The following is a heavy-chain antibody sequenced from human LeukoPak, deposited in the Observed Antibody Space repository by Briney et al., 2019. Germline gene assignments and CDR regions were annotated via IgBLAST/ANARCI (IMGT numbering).Heavy chain of an antibody. CDR2: IRTSTEGANYA. J-gene: IGHJ4*02. V-gene: IGHV3-48*02. D-gene: IGHD3-9*01. Sequence: GGSLRLSCAASGFTFSSFAMNWVRQAPGKGLEWVSNIRTSTEGANYAIYADSVKGRVTFSRDDAKNTLYLHMHSLRDDDTAVYYCARDQRYAFDYRGQGILVTVSS. CDR3: ARDQRYAFDY. CDR1: GFTFSSFA.